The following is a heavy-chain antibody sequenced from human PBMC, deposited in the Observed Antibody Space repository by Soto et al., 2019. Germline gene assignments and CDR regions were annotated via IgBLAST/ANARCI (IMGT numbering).Heavy chain of an antibody. D-gene: IGHD6-6*01. Sequence: QVQLVESGGGVVQPGTSLRLSCAASGFTFSSYAMHWARQAPGKGLEWVTVISIRGGDEYYAESVRGRFTISRDDWKNTLYLQMDSLRVEDTTVYYCARGTIVARQHLDYWGQGTLVTVSS. CDR1: GFTFSSYA. CDR2: ISIRGGDE. CDR3: ARGTIVARQHLDY. J-gene: IGHJ4*02. V-gene: IGHV3-30*03.